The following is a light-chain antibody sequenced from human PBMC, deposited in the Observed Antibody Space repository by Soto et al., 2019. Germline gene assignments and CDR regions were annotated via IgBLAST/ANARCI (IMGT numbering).Light chain of an antibody. V-gene: IGKV3-15*01. Sequence: EIVMTQSPATLSVSPGERATLSCRAGQSISNNLAWYQQKPGQAPRLLIYGASTRATGIPAMFTGSGSGTLFTLTISILQSEDFAVYYCQQYSNWPRTFGQGTKVDIK. J-gene: IGKJ1*01. CDR1: QSISNN. CDR2: GAS. CDR3: QQYSNWPRT.